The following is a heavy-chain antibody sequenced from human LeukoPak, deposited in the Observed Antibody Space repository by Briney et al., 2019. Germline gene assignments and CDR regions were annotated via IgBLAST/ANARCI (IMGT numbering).Heavy chain of an antibody. CDR1: GFTFSGYA. J-gene: IGHJ4*02. Sequence: LPGGSRRLSCAASGFTFSGYAMHWVRQAPGKGLEYVSAISSNGGSTYYANSVKGRFTISRDNSKNTLYLQMGSLRAEDMAVYYCARDLCDGSGSYCLDYWGQGTLVTVSS. CDR3: ARDLCDGSGSYCLDY. V-gene: IGHV3-64*01. CDR2: ISSNGGST. D-gene: IGHD3-10*01.